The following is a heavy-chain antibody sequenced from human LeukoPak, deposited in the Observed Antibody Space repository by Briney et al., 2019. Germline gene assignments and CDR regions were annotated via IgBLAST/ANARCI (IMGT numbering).Heavy chain of an antibody. CDR1: GYTFTIYG. D-gene: IGHD3-10*01. Sequence: ASVKVSCKASGYTFTIYGISWVRQAPGQGLEWMGIISPSGDSTTYAQKFQGRVTMTRDTSTRTVYMELSSLRSEDTAVYYCARDAGYYVSGSSLDYWGQGTLVTVSS. J-gene: IGHJ4*02. V-gene: IGHV1-46*01. CDR3: ARDAGYYVSGSSLDY. CDR2: ISPSGDST.